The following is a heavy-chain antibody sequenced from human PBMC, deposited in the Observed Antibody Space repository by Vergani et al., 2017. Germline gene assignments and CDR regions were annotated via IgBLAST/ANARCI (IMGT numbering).Heavy chain of an antibody. D-gene: IGHD2-21*01. J-gene: IGHJ4*02. CDR1: GFTFSSYA. CDR3: ARDSVVVIAVYHFDY. V-gene: IGHV3-30-3*01. CDR2: ISYDGSNK. Sequence: QVQLVGSGGGLVKPGRSLRLSCAASGFTFSSYAMHWVRQAPGKGLEWVAVISYDGSNKYYADSVKGRFTISRDNSKNTLYLQMNSLRAEDTAVYYCARDSVVVIAVYHFDYWGQGTLVTVSS.